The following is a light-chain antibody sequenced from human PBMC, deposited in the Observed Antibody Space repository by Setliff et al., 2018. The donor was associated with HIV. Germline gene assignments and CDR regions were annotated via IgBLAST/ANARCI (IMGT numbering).Light chain of an antibody. CDR3: SSYTSSSTLNV. CDR1: SSDVGVYDF. Sequence: QSALAQPASVSGFPGQSLIISYTGTSSDVGVYDFDSWYQHHPGKAPILMIYDVSTRPSGVSNRFSGSKSDNTASLTISGLQAEDEADYYCSSYTSSSTLNVFGTGTKVTVL. V-gene: IGLV2-14*03. J-gene: IGLJ1*01. CDR2: DVS.